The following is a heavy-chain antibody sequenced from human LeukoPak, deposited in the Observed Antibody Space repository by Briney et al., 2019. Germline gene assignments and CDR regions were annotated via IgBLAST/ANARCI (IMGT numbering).Heavy chain of an antibody. Sequence: ASVKVSCKASGYTFTSYYMHWVRQAPGQGLEWMGIINPSGGSTSYAQKFQGRVTMTRDMSTSTVYMELSSRRSEDTAVYYCARSQARRFDPWGQGTLVTVSS. D-gene: IGHD5-12*01. V-gene: IGHV1-46*01. CDR3: ARSQARRFDP. J-gene: IGHJ5*02. CDR1: GYTFTSYY. CDR2: INPSGGST.